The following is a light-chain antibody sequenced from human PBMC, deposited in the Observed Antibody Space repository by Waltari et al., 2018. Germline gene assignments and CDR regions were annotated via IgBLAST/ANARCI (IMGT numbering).Light chain of an antibody. Sequence: EIVLTQSPGSLSSSPGERVTLSFRASQSVSRALAWYQQKPGPAPRLLIFGASNRATGIPDRFSGSGSETDFSLTISRLEPEDFAVYYCQHYVRLPATFGRGTKVEIK. CDR1: QSVSRA. CDR3: QHYVRLPAT. CDR2: GAS. J-gene: IGKJ1*01. V-gene: IGKV3-20*01.